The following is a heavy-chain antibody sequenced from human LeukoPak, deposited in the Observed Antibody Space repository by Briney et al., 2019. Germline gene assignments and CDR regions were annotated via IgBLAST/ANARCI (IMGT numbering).Heavy chain of an antibody. J-gene: IGHJ4*02. V-gene: IGHV3-23*01. CDR1: GFTFSTYA. CDR3: AKDAESDFWSED. CDR2: ISGGGDK. D-gene: IGHD3-3*01. Sequence: GGSLRLSCAASGFTFSTYAMSWVRQAPGKGPEWVTTISGGGDKQYADHVKGRFTVSRDNSKNTLYLQMNSLRAEDTAVYYCAKDAESDFWSEDWGQGTLVTVSS.